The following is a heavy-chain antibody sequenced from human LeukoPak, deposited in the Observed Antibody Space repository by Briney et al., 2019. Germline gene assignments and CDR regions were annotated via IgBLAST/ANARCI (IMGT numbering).Heavy chain of an antibody. CDR2: INDSGST. V-gene: IGHV4-34*01. D-gene: IGHD3-16*02. J-gene: IGHJ4*02. CDR3: ARLLGPLDYVWGSSRSK. CDR1: GGSFSGYY. Sequence: PSETLSLTCDVYGGSFSGYYWSWIRQPPGKGLEWIGEINDSGSTNYNPSHKSRVTISIDTTKNQFSLKLTSVTAADTAVYYCARLLGPLDYVWGSSRSKWGQGTLVTVSS.